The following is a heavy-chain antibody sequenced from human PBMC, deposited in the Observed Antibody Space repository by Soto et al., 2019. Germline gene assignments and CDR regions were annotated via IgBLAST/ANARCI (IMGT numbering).Heavy chain of an antibody. D-gene: IGHD2-2*02. V-gene: IGHV1-69*05. CDR2: IIPIFGTA. J-gene: IGHJ5*02. CDR1: GGSFSSYS. CDR3: ARILVYCSSTSCYSDDNWFDP. Sequence: SVKVSCKASGGSFSSYSISWVRQAPGQGLEWMGGIIPIFGTANYAQKLLGRVTMTTDTSTSTAYMELRSLRTDDAAVYYCARILVYCSSTSCYSDDNWFDPWGQGTLVTVSS.